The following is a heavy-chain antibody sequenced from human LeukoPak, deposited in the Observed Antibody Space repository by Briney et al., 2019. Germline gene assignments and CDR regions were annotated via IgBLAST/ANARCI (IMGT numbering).Heavy chain of an antibody. CDR1: GYTFTSYD. J-gene: IGHJ4*02. CDR3: VRGGYSTGYH. V-gene: IGHV1-8*02. Sequence: GASVKVSCKASGYTFTSYDINWVRQATGQGLEWMGWMNPNSGNTGYAQKFQGRVTLTTDTSTSTAYMDLRSLRSDDTAVYYCVRGGYSTGYHWGQGTLVTVST. CDR2: MNPNSGNT. D-gene: IGHD2-8*02.